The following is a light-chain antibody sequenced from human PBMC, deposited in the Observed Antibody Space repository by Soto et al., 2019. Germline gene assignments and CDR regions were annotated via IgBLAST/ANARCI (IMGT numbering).Light chain of an antibody. J-gene: IGKJ5*01. V-gene: IGKV1-33*01. Sequence: DIQMTQSPSSLSASIGDRVTITCQASQDVNNSLNWYQQKPRKAPNLLIYDVSNLGTGVPSRFTGGGSGTDFTFTISRLQPEDFGRYYCQQYYKVPVTFGQGTRLEI. CDR3: QQYYKVPVT. CDR2: DVS. CDR1: QDVNNS.